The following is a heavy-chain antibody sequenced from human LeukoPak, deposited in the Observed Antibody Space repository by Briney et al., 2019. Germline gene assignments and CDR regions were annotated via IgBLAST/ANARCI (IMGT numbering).Heavy chain of an antibody. J-gene: IGHJ4*02. Sequence: GGSLRLSCAASGFTFDDYAMHWVRQAPGKGLWWVSGISWNSVSIGYADSVNGRFTISRDNAKNSLSLHMNSLRAEDTALYYCAKDLELEDYWGQGTLVTVSS. CDR3: AKDLELEDY. V-gene: IGHV3-9*01. CDR1: GFTFDDYA. CDR2: ISWNSVSI. D-gene: IGHD1-7*01.